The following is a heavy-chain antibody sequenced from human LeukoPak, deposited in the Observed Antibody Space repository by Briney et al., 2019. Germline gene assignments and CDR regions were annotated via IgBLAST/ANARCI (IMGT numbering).Heavy chain of an antibody. J-gene: IGHJ4*02. CDR3: ARRIRPGYCSSTSCKTRSGGYFDY. D-gene: IGHD2-2*01. CDR1: GFTFSSYS. V-gene: IGHV3-21*01. CDR2: ISSSSSYI. Sequence: AGGSLRLSCAVSGFTFSSYSMNWVRQAPGKGLEWVSSISSSSSYIYYADSVKGRFTISRDNAKNSLYLQMNSLRAEDTAVYYCARRIRPGYCSSTSCKTRSGGYFDYWGQGTLVTVSS.